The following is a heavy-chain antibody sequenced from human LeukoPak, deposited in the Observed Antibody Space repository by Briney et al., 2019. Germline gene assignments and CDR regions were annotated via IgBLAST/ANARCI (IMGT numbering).Heavy chain of an antibody. CDR1: GFTFSSYA. CDR2: ITGSGDNT. D-gene: IGHD3-10*01. CDR3: AKGHYSGSRDYFDY. J-gene: IGHJ4*02. V-gene: IGHV3-23*01. Sequence: GGSLRLSCVASGFTFSSYAMSWVRQAPGKGLEWVSLITGSGDNTDYTDSVKGRFTISRDNSKNTLHLQMNSLRAEDTALYYCAKGHYSGSRDYFDYWGQGALVTVSS.